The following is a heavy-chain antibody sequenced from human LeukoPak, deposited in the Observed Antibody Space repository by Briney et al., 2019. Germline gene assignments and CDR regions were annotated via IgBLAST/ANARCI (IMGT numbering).Heavy chain of an antibody. D-gene: IGHD5-24*01. J-gene: IGHJ4*02. CDR2: IDGSGDIT. CDR1: GFNYNIYT. CDR3: AKDRVSGDGMWNFDY. V-gene: IGHV3-23*01. Sequence: GGSLRLSCEASGFNYNIYTMSWVRQAPGKGLEWVSGIDGSGDITQYADSVKGRFTMSRDNSKNTVYLQMNSLRAEDAAIYCCAKDRVSGDGMWNFDYWGRGTLVTVS.